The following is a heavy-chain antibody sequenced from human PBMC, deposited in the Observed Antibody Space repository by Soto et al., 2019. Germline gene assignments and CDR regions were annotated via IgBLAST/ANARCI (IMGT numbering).Heavy chain of an antibody. D-gene: IGHD3-3*01. CDR1: GGSISSSSYY. Sequence: ASETLSLTCTVSGGSISSSSYYWGWIRQPPGKGLEWIGSIYYSGSTYYNPSLKSRVTISVDTSKNQFSLKLSSVTAADTAVYYCAGGIFGVVVDALDIWGQGTMVTVSS. J-gene: IGHJ3*02. CDR3: AGGIFGVVVDALDI. CDR2: IYYSGST. V-gene: IGHV4-39*07.